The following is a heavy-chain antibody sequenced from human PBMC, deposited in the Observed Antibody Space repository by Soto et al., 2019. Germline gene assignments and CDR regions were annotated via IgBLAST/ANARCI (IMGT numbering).Heavy chain of an antibody. V-gene: IGHV4-4*02. J-gene: IGHJ4*02. Sequence: QVQLEESGPGLVKPSGTLSLTCAVSGGSISTSNWWNWVRQSPAKGLEWIGQILHSGSTNYNPSLRTRVTISADKAKNQFSLRLTSVTAADTALYFCARSDYGDSNSQFFDYWGQGALVTVSS. CDR1: GGSISTSNW. D-gene: IGHD4-17*01. CDR2: ILHSGST. CDR3: ARSDYGDSNSQFFDY.